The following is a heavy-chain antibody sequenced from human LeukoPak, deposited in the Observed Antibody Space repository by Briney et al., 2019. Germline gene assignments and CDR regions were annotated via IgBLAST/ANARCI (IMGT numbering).Heavy chain of an antibody. D-gene: IGHD5-24*01. CDR1: GGSFSDYY. Sequence: PSETLSLTCAVYGGSFSDYYWSWIRQPPGKGLEWIGYIYYSGSTYYNPSLKSRVTISVDTSKNQFSLKLSSVTAADTAVYYCARDRRDGYNLPNYYYYGMDVWGQGTTVTVSS. J-gene: IGHJ6*02. V-gene: IGHV4-34*09. CDR3: ARDRRDGYNLPNYYYYGMDV. CDR2: IYYSGST.